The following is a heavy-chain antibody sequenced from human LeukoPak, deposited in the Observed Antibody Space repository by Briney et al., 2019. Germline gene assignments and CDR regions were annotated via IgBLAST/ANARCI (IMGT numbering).Heavy chain of an antibody. D-gene: IGHD4/OR15-4a*01. CDR2: INPSGDST. V-gene: IGHV1-46*01. CDR1: GFTFSSYA. CDR3: ARGLGLSGLDH. J-gene: IGHJ4*02. Sequence: PGGSLRLSCAASGFTFSSYAMHWVRQAPGQGLEWMGIINPSGDSTSYAQKSQGRVTMTRDTSTSTVYMELSSLRSEDTAVYYCARGLGLSGLDHWGQGTLVTVSS.